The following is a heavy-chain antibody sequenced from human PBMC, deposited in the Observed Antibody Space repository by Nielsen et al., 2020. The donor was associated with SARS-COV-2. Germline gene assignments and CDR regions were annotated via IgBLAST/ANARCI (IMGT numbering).Heavy chain of an antibody. CDR2: IYSDGST. V-gene: IGHV3-66*04. J-gene: IGHJ5*02. CDR1: GFTVSSTF. Sequence: GGSLRLSCAASGFTVSSTFMSWVRQAAGKGPEWVSVIYSDGSTTNADSVRGRFTVSRDNSKNTLFLQMNSLRAEDTAVYYCARQDIVLTVYETRFDPWGQGTLVTVSS. D-gene: IGHD2-8*01. CDR3: ARQDIVLTVYETRFDP.